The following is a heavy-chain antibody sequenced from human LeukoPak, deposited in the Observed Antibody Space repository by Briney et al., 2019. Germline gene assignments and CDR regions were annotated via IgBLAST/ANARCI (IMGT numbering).Heavy chain of an antibody. J-gene: IGHJ4*02. CDR1: GFSVGSNY. Sequence: GGSLRLSCAASGFSVGSNYMSWVRQAPGKGLEWVSVIYTGGTTHYAESVMGRFTISRDDSHNTVHLHMSGLRAEDTAVYYCAREGRFPSFDYWGQGTLVAVSS. CDR2: IYTGGTT. CDR3: AREGRFPSFDY. V-gene: IGHV3-53*01.